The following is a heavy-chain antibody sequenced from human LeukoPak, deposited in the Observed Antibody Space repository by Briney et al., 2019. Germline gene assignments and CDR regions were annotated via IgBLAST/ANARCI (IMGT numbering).Heavy chain of an antibody. CDR3: VKDNWELQVERFDY. V-gene: IGHV3-64D*06. CDR1: GFTFSSYA. Sequence: PGGSLRLSCSASGFTFSSYAMHWVRQAPGKGLEYVSSISSDGVSTYYADSVKGRFTISRDNSKNTLYLQMSSLRTEDTAVYYRVKDNWELQVERFDYWGQGTLVTVSS. J-gene: IGHJ4*02. D-gene: IGHD1-26*01. CDR2: ISSDGVST.